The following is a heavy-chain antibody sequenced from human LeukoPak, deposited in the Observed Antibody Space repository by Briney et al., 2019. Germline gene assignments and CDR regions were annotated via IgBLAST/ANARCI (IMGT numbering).Heavy chain of an antibody. D-gene: IGHD6-19*01. Sequence: GXXLRLSCAASGFPFSSYSMNWVRRAPGRGLEWVSSISTRIDYMYYADSVKGRFTISRDNAKNSLYLQMNSLGAEDTAVYYCARAIFSRGWYLVDYWGQGTLVTVSS. V-gene: IGHV3-21*01. CDR3: ARAIFSRGWYLVDY. J-gene: IGHJ4*02. CDR1: GFPFSSYS. CDR2: ISTRIDYM.